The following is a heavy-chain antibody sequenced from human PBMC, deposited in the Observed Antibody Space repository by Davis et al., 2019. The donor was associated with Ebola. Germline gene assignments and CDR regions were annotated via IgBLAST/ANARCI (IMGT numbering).Heavy chain of an antibody. CDR3: ARGSDYGGNSYAFDV. V-gene: IGHV4-59*01. J-gene: IGHJ3*01. CDR1: GGSINNYF. Sequence: MPSETLSLTCTVSGGSINNYFWSWIRQPPGKGLEWIGNIHYLGNTNYNPSLKSRVTISLDKSKSHFSLKLTSVTTADTAVYYCARGSDYGGNSYAFDVWGQGTVVTVSS. D-gene: IGHD4-23*01. CDR2: IHYLGNT.